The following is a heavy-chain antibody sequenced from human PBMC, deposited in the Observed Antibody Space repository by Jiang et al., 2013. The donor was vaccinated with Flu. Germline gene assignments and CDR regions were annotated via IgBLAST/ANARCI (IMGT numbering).Heavy chain of an antibody. CDR1: GFTFSYYS. J-gene: IGHJ4*02. Sequence: RLSCAASGFTFSYYSMHWVRQAPGKGLEWVAVISYDGSNKYYADSVKGRFTISRDNSKHTLYLQMNSLRAEDTAVYYCARGWDVPAAAHFDYWGQGTLVTVSS. CDR2: ISYDGSNK. D-gene: IGHD2-2*01. CDR3: ARGWDVPAAAHFDY. V-gene: IGHV3-30*04.